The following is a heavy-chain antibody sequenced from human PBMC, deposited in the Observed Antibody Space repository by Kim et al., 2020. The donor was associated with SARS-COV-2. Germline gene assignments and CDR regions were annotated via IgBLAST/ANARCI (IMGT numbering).Heavy chain of an antibody. D-gene: IGHD1-1*01. Sequence: ASVKVSCKASGYTFTGYYMHWVRQAPGQGLEWMGWINPNSGGTNYAQKFQGRVTMTRDTSISTAYMELSRLRSDDTAVYYCARQRERWLQLYFDYWGQGTLVTVSS. CDR1: GYTFTGYY. CDR2: INPNSGGT. J-gene: IGHJ4*02. V-gene: IGHV1-2*02. CDR3: ARQRERWLQLYFDY.